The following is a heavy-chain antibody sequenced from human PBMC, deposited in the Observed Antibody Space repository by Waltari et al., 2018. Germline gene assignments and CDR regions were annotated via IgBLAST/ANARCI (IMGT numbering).Heavy chain of an antibody. CDR2: IKQDGSEK. Sequence: EVRLVESGGGLVQPGGSLRLSCAASGLPFSDYWMSWVRQAPGQGLEWVANIKQDGSEKYQVDPVKGRFTISRDNAKNSLYLQMNSLRAEDTAVYFCARGGSWAIDYWGQGTLVTVSS. J-gene: IGHJ4*02. CDR1: GLPFSDYW. D-gene: IGHD3-16*01. V-gene: IGHV3-7*01. CDR3: ARGGSWAIDY.